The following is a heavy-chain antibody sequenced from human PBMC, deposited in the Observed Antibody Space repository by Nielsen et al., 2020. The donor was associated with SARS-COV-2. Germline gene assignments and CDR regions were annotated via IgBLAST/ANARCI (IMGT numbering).Heavy chain of an antibody. CDR3: ARDSGAEEAVAGTFDY. V-gene: IGHV1-46*01. D-gene: IGHD6-19*01. CDR1: GYTFTSYY. Sequence: ASVKVSCKASGYTFTSYYMHWVRQAPGQGLEWMGIINPSGGSTSYAQKFQGRVTMTRDTSTSTVYMELSSLRSEDTAVYYCARDSGAEEAVAGTFDYWGQGTLVTVSS. CDR2: INPSGGST. J-gene: IGHJ4*02.